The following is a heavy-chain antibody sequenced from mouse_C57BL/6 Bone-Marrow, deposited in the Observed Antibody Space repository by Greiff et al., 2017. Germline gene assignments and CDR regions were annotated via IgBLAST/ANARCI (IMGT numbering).Heavy chain of an antibody. J-gene: IGHJ1*03. CDR1: GYTFTSYW. D-gene: IGHD1-1*01. V-gene: IGHV1-69*01. CDR3: ARKTVVDWYFDV. Sequence: VQLQQPGAELVMPGASVKLSCKASGYTFTSYWMHWVKQRPGQGLEWIGEIDPSDSYTNYNQKFKGKSTLTVDKSSSTAYMQLSSLTSEDSAVXYCARKTVVDWYFDVWGTETTGTVSS. CDR2: IDPSDSYT.